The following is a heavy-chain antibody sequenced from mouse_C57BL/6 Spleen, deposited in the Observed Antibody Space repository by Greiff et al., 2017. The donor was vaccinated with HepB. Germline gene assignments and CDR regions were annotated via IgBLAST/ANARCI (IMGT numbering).Heavy chain of an antibody. CDR1: GYSITSGYY. V-gene: IGHV3-6*01. CDR3: ARDYGGRYFDV. Sequence: EVQLQESGPGLVKPSQSLSLTCSVTGYSITSGYYWNWIRQFPGNKLEWMGYISYDGSNNYNPSLKNRISITRDTSKNQFFLKLNSVTTEDTATYYCARDYGGRYFDVWGTGTTVTVSS. J-gene: IGHJ1*03. CDR2: ISYDGSN. D-gene: IGHD1-1*01.